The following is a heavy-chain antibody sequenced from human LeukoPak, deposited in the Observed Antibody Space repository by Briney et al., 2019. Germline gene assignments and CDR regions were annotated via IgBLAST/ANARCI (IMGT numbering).Heavy chain of an antibody. J-gene: IGHJ6*03. Sequence: GGSLRLSCAASGFTFSSYGMGWVRQAPGKGLEWVSAISGSGDRTYYADSVKGRFTISRDNSKNTLYLQMNSLRAEDTAVYYCAKGGRVGGGITMIRGVRNFYYYMDVWGKGTTVIISS. CDR2: ISGSGDRT. CDR3: AKGGRVGGGITMIRGVRNFYYYMDV. D-gene: IGHD3-10*01. CDR1: GFTFSSYG. V-gene: IGHV3-23*01.